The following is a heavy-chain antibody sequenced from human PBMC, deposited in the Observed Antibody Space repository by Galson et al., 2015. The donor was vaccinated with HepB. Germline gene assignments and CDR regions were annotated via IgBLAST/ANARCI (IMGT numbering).Heavy chain of an antibody. V-gene: IGHV3-11*01. D-gene: IGHD3-22*01. CDR3: ARPEAPYYYDSSGYLGY. Sequence: SLRLSCAASGFTFTDYYMSWIRQAPGKGPEWVSYISYSGKTIYYTDSVQGRFTISRDNAKNSLFLQMNSLRAEDTAVYYCARPEAPYYYDSSGYLGYWGQGTLVTVSS. CDR2: ISYSGKTI. CDR1: GFTFTDYY. J-gene: IGHJ4*02.